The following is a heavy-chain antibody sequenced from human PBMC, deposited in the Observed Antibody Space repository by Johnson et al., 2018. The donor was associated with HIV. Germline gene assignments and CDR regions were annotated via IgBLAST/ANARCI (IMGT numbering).Heavy chain of an antibody. J-gene: IGHJ3*02. CDR2: INSDGSST. CDR1: GFTFSSYW. Sequence: VQLVESGGGVVQPGGSLRLSCAASGFTFSSYWMHWVRQAPGKGLVWVSRINSDGSSTSYADSVKGRFTISRDNTKNTLYLQMNSLRAEDTAVYYCARVTTMIVVVFAFDIWGQGTMVTVSS. CDR3: ARVTTMIVVVFAFDI. D-gene: IGHD3-22*01. V-gene: IGHV3-74*02.